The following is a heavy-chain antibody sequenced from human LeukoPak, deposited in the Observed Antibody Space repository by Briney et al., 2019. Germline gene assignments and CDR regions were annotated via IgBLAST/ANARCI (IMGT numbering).Heavy chain of an antibody. CDR2: ISAYNGNT. V-gene: IGHV1-18*04. CDR1: GYTFTGYY. J-gene: IGHJ4*02. Sequence: GASVKVSCKASGYTFTGYYMHWVRQAPGQGLEWMGWISAYNGNTNYAQRLQGRVTMTTDTSTSTAYMELRSLRSDDTAVYYCARSGSGSPRRFDYWGQGTLVTVSS. CDR3: ARSGSGSPRRFDY. D-gene: IGHD3-10*01.